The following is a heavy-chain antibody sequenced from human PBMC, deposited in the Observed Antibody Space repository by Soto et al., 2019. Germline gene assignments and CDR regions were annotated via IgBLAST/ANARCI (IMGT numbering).Heavy chain of an antibody. Sequence: EVQLVESGGGLIQPGGSLRLSCAVSGFTVSNNYMRWVRQAPGKGLEGVSVIYSGGYTAYGASAKGPFTISRDNSKNTIKLQEKAREASATAVYSCETRPGGGGYWGQGTLVTVSS. J-gene: IGHJ4*02. D-gene: IGHD3-10*01. V-gene: IGHV3-53*01. CDR3: ETRPGGGGY. CDR2: IYSGGYT. CDR1: GFTVSNNY.